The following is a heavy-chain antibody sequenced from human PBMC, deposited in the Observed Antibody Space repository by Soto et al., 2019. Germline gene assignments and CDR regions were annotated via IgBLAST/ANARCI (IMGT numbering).Heavy chain of an antibody. J-gene: IGHJ4*02. CDR3: AKEGGVRGGYFDY. V-gene: IGHV3-23*01. CDR2: ISGSGGST. D-gene: IGHD3-10*01. Sequence: EVQLLESGGGLVQPGGSLRLSCAASGFTFSSYAMSWVRQAPGKGLEWVSAISGSGGSTYYADSVKGRFTISRDNSKNTLYLKMNSLRAEETAVYYCAKEGGVRGGYFDYWGQGTLVTVSS. CDR1: GFTFSSYA.